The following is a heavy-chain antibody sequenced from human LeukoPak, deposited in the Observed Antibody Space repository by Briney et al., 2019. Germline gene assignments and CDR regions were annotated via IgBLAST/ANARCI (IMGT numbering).Heavy chain of an antibody. Sequence: SDTLSLLCSVSGDSKDASYLIWIRPPPGKGLEWIGYMYYRGLTHHHPSLQRRINISIHTSKNDFSLSLSSVTAADTAVYYCARLAMIRGRDAFDLWGQGTLVTVS. J-gene: IGHJ3*01. CDR1: GDSKDASY. CDR2: MYYRGLT. V-gene: IGHV4-59*08. CDR3: ARLAMIRGRDAFDL. D-gene: IGHD3-22*01.